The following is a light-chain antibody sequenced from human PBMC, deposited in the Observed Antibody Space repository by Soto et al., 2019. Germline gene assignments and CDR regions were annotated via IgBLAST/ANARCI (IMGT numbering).Light chain of an antibody. Sequence: QAVVTQPPSVSGAPGQRATISCSGGSPNIGAGYDVHWYQQLPGTAPKLLISANNIRPSGVPDRFSGSKSGTSASLAITGLQAEDEADYYCQSYDSSLSGSGVFGGGTKLTVL. CDR1: SPNIGAGYD. CDR3: QSYDSSLSGSGV. V-gene: IGLV1-40*01. CDR2: ANN. J-gene: IGLJ3*02.